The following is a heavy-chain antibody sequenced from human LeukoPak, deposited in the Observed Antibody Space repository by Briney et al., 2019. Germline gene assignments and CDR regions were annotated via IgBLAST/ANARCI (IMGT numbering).Heavy chain of an antibody. D-gene: IGHD1-26*01. Sequence: GGSLRLSCAASGFTFNDYEMTWVRQAPGKGLEWISYISSNGRTRSYADSVKGRFTISRDNAKNSLSLQMNSLRAEDTAVYYCARDPYNGNYGDSYYYFMDAWGKGTTVTISS. V-gene: IGHV3-48*03. CDR1: GFTFNDYE. J-gene: IGHJ6*03. CDR3: ARDPYNGNYGDSYYYFMDA. CDR2: ISSNGRTR.